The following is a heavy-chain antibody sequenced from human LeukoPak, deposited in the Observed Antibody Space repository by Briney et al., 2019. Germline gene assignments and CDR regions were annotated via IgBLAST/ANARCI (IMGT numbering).Heavy chain of an antibody. CDR1: GFTFYDYT. Sequence: PGGSLRLSCAASGFTFYDYTMHWVRQAPGKGLEWVSLISWDGGSTYYADSVKGRFTISRDNSKNSLYLQMNSLRTEDTALYYCAKDISYYDSSGPGTAFDYWGQGTLVTVSS. V-gene: IGHV3-43*01. J-gene: IGHJ4*02. D-gene: IGHD3-22*01. CDR3: AKDISYYDSSGPGTAFDY. CDR2: ISWDGGST.